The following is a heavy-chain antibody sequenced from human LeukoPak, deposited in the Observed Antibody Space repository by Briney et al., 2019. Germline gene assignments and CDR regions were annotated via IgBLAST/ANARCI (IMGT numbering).Heavy chain of an antibody. CDR1: GYTFTGHY. V-gene: IGHV1-2*02. CDR3: ARDPSHYDIRTFDY. Sequence: ASVKVSCKASGYTFTGHYMHWVRQAPGQGLEWMGWINPNSGGTNYAQKFQGRVTMTRDTSISTAYMELSRLRPDDTAVYYCARDPSHYDIRTFDYWGQGTLVTVSS. D-gene: IGHD3-9*01. CDR2: INPNSGGT. J-gene: IGHJ4*02.